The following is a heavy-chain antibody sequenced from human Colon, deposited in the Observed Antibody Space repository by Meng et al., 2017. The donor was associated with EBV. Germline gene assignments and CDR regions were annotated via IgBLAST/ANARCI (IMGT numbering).Heavy chain of an antibody. CDR3: ARVAVGISSFDY. V-gene: IGHV6-1*01. CDR1: GDSVSSNSAA. Sequence: HVHLPQPRPELVKPSQTLSLTCSISGDSVSSNSAAWNWIRQSSSRGLEWLGRTYYRSKWYNDYAVSVKSRITINPDTSKNQFSLQLNSVTPEDTAVYYCARVAVGISSFDYWGQGTLVTVSS. CDR2: TYYRSKWYN. J-gene: IGHJ4*02. D-gene: IGHD1-26*01.